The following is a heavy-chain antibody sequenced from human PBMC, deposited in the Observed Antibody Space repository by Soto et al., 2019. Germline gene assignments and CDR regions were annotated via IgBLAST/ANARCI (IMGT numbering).Heavy chain of an antibody. CDR3: ARDRGAVPGKYFEY. Sequence: QVQLEESGGGLVKPGGSLRLSCAASGFTFSAVYMSWIRQAPNKGLEYISYISSSGTSANYADSVKGRFTISRDNAKNSLYLQMNSLRAEETAVYYCARDRGAVPGKYFEYWGQGALVTVSS. J-gene: IGHJ4*02. V-gene: IGHV3-11*05. CDR1: GFTFSAVY. CDR2: ISSSGTSA. D-gene: IGHD6-19*01.